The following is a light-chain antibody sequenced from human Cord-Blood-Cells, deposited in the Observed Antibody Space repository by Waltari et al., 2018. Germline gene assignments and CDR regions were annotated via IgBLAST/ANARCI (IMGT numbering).Light chain of an antibody. CDR1: SSYVGGYNY. V-gene: IGLV2-14*01. J-gene: IGLJ2*01. CDR2: DVS. CDR3: SSYTSSSTLV. Sequence: QSALTQPASGSGSPGPSTTISCTGTSSYVGGYNYVSWYQQHPGKAPKLMIYDVSNRPSVVSNRFSGSKSGNMASLTISGLQAEDEADYYCSSYTSSSTLVFGGGTKLTVL.